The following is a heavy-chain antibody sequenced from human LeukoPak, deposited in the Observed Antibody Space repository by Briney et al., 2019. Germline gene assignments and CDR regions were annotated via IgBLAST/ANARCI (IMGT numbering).Heavy chain of an antibody. CDR1: GDSISTYY. CDR3: AGTPMLGSSYYYYGMDV. V-gene: IGHV4-59*01. D-gene: IGHD3-16*01. Sequence: KPSETLSLTCTVSGDSISTYYWSWIRQPPGKELEWIGYTYYSGSTSYNPSLKSRVTMSLDTSKNQFSLKLTSVTAADTAMYYCAGTPMLGSSYYYYGMDVWGQGTTVTVSS. CDR2: TYYSGST. J-gene: IGHJ6*02.